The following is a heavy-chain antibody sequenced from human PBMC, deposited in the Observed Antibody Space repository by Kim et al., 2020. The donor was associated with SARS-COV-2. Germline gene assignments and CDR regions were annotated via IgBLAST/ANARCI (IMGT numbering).Heavy chain of an antibody. CDR3: VKVAILVVGVPGYFQH. V-gene: IGHV1-2*02. J-gene: IGHJ1*01. Sequence: ASVKVSCKASGYTFIDYYMHWVRQAPGQGLEWMGWINPNSGVTKYAQKFQGRVTMTRDTSNTTAYMELSRLTSDDTALYYCVKVAILVVGVPGYFQHWGQGTLVTVSS. CDR2: INPNSGVT. CDR1: GYTFIDYY. D-gene: IGHD3-22*01.